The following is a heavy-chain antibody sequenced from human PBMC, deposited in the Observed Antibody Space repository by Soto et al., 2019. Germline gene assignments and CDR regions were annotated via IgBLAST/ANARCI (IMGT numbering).Heavy chain of an antibody. D-gene: IGHD5-18*01. Sequence: QVQLVESGGGVVQPGRSLRLSCAASGFTFSSYAMHWVRQAPGKGLEWVAVISYDGRDKYYADSVKGRITISRDNSKNTLYLQMNSLRAEDTAVYYCARDRYSYIFDYWGQGTLVTVSS. CDR2: ISYDGRDK. J-gene: IGHJ4*02. CDR1: GFTFSSYA. CDR3: ARDRYSYIFDY. V-gene: IGHV3-30*04.